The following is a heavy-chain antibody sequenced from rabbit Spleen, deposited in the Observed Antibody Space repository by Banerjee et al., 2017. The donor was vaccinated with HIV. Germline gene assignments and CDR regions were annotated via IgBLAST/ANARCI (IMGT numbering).Heavy chain of an antibody. CDR2: INAGSGGGT. Sequence: QEHLVESGGGLVQPEGSLTLTCKASGFDFSRTAMCWVRQAPGKGLEWIACINAGSGGGTYYASWARGRFTISKTSSTTVTLQMTSLTDADTATYFCARDLVAVIGWNFNLWGPGTLVTVS. CDR1: GFDFSRTA. CDR3: ARDLVAVIGWNFNL. D-gene: IGHD1-1*01. V-gene: IGHV1S45*01. J-gene: IGHJ4*01.